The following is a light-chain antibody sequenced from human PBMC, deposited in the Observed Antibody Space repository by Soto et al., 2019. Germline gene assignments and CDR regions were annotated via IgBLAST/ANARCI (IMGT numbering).Light chain of an antibody. CDR3: SSYTSSSTPYV. V-gene: IGLV2-14*01. J-gene: IGLJ1*01. CDR1: SSDVGGYNY. CDR2: DVS. Sequence: QSALTQPASVSGSPGQSITISCTGTSSDVGGYNYVSWYQQHPGKAPKLMIYDVSSRPSGVSNRFSGAKSGNTASLTISGLKTEDEADYYCSSYTSSSTPYVFGTGTKLTVL.